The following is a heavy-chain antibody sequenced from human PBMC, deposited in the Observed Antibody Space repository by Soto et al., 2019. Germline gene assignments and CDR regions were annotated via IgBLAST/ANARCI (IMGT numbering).Heavy chain of an antibody. Sequence: EVHLVESGGGLVKPGGSMRLSCVASGFTFSTYSMNWVRQAPGKGLEWLSSISRTSDYIYYADSVRGRFTISRDNARNSLVLQIDSLRAEDTAIYYCAIDGDVLTLYYFAYWGQGTLITVSS. CDR1: GFTFSTYS. CDR3: AIDGDVLTLYYFAY. V-gene: IGHV3-21*06. CDR2: ISRTSDYI. D-gene: IGHD3-9*01. J-gene: IGHJ4*02.